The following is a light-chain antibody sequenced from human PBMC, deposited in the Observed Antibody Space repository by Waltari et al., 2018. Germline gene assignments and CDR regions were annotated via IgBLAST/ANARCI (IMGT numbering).Light chain of an antibody. CDR1: QSLTNNY. V-gene: IGKV3-20*01. Sequence: EIVLTQSPGTLSLSPGERATLSCRASQSLTNNYLAWYQHKPGQAPRLLLYGASNRATGIPYRFSGSGSGTDFTLTISRLDPEDFAVYFCHQYGTSEYSFGQGTKLESK. J-gene: IGKJ2*03. CDR2: GAS. CDR3: HQYGTSEYS.